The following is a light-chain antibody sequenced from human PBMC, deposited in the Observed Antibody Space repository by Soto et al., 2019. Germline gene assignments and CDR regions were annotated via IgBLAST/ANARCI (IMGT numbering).Light chain of an antibody. CDR3: QQYGSSPRT. Sequence: ENVLTQSPGTLSLSPGERATLSCRASQSVSSSYLAWYQQKPGQAPRLLIYDASSRATGIPDRFSGSGSGTDFTLTISRLETEDFAVYFCQQYGSSPRTFGQGTKVEIK. V-gene: IGKV3-20*01. CDR1: QSVSSSY. CDR2: DAS. J-gene: IGKJ1*01.